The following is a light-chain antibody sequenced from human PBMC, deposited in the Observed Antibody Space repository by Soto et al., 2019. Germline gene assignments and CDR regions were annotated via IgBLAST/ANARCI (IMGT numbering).Light chain of an antibody. J-gene: IGKJ5*01. CDR2: DAS. Sequence: SAVTLSLNQEQGAALSFRASQSISNYLAWYQQEPGHAPCLLIYDASNRATGTPARFSGSGSGTGFTLTISSLEPEDFAVYYCQQRSHHSPSIT. CDR1: QSISNY. V-gene: IGKV3-11*01. CDR3: QQRSHHSPSIT.